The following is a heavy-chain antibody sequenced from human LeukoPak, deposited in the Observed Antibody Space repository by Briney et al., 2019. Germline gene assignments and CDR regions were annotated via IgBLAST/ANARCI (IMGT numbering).Heavy chain of an antibody. CDR1: GYSISSGYY. CDR3: ASDIVVVPAAPGYYYYMDV. D-gene: IGHD2-2*01. Sequence: PSETLSLTCTVSGYSISSGYYWGWIRQPPGQGLEWIGSIYHSGSTYYNPSLKSRVTISVDTSKNQFSLKLSSVTAADTAVYYCASDIVVVPAAPGYYYYMDVWGKGTTVTVSS. CDR2: IYHSGST. V-gene: IGHV4-38-2*02. J-gene: IGHJ6*03.